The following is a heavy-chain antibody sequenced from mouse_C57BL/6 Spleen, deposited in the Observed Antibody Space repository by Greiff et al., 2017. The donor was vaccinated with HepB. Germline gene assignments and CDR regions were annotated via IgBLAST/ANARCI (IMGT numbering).Heavy chain of an antibody. D-gene: IGHD1-1*01. V-gene: IGHV1-82*01. J-gene: IGHJ2*01. CDR2: IYPGDGDT. CDR3: ARCDVYGGDY. Sequence: VMLVESGPELVKPGASVKISCKASGYAFSSHCMNWVKQRPGKGLEWIGRIYPGDGDTNYNGKFKGKATLTADKSSSTAYMQLSSLTSEDSAVSFCARCDVYGGDYWGQGTTLTVSS. CDR1: GYAFSSHC.